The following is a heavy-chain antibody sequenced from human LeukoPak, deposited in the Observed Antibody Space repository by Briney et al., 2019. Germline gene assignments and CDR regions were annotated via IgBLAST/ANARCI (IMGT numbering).Heavy chain of an antibody. Sequence: GGSLRLSCAASGYTVSSNYMSWVRQAPGKGLEWVSVIYSGGSTYYADSVKGRFTISRDNSKNTLYLQMNSLRAEDTAVYYCAISSRGDSSGYYLRYFDYWGQGTLVTVSS. D-gene: IGHD3-22*01. CDR1: GYTVSSNY. V-gene: IGHV3-66*02. CDR3: AISSRGDSSGYYLRYFDY. CDR2: IYSGGST. J-gene: IGHJ4*02.